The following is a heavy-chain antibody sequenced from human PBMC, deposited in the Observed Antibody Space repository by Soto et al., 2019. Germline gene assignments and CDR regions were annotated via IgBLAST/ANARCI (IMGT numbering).Heavy chain of an antibody. J-gene: IGHJ6*02. CDR3: SRDVDFGEEDV. V-gene: IGHV4-59*01. D-gene: IGHD4-17*01. CDR1: GGSISSYD. CDR2: TYYTGRT. Sequence: PSETLSLTCTVSGGSISSYDWSWIRQPPGKGLEWIGYTYYTGRTNYNPSLKSRVTISIDTSKNQFSLKLTSATAADTAVYYCSRDVDFGEEDVWGQGTTVTVSS.